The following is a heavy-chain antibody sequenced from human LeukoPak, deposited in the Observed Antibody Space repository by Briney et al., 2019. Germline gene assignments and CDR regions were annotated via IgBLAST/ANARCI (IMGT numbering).Heavy chain of an antibody. Sequence: SETLSLTCSVPGGSIRTSTYYWGWIRQPPGKGLEWIGAIYYSGSDYYNPPLKSRATISVDTSKNQFYLKLSSVSAADTAVYYCATEGYNNCSMDVWGQGTTVTVSS. CDR3: ATEGYNNCSMDV. J-gene: IGHJ6*02. V-gene: IGHV4-39*01. CDR1: GGSIRTSTYY. CDR2: IYYSGSD.